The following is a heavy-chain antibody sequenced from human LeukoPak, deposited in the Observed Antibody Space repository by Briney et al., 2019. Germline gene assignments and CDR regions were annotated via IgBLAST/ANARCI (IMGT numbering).Heavy chain of an antibody. D-gene: IGHD2-2*01. CDR2: INHSGST. CDR3: AKGRQQLLGDFDY. J-gene: IGHJ4*02. V-gene: IGHV4-34*01. CDR1: GGSFSGYY. Sequence: SETLSLTCAVYGGSFSGYYWSWIRQPPGKGLEWIGEINHSGSTNYNPSLKSRVTISVDTSKNQFSLKLSSVTAADTAVYYCAKGRQQLLGDFDYWGQGTLVTVSS.